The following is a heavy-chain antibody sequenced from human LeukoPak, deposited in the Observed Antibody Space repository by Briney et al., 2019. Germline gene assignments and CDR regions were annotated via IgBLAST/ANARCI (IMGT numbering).Heavy chain of an antibody. J-gene: IGHJ2*01. D-gene: IGHD3-16*01. CDR2: VYNSGDT. CDR3: ARLKLGAYFDL. Sequence: SETLSLTCTVSGGSTSSDYWSWIRQSPGKGLEWVGYVYNSGDTGQNPSLKSRVTILLDTSKNQCSLKLTSVSAADTAVYYCARLKLGAYFDLWGRGTLVTVSS. V-gene: IGHV4-59*08. CDR1: GGSTSSDY.